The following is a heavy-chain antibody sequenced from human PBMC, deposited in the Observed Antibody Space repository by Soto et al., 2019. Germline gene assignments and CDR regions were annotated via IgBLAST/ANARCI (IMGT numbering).Heavy chain of an antibody. J-gene: IGHJ4*01. CDR2: ISGYIGKT. CDR1: GYTFTNYD. CDR3: ARGLGDLDY. Sequence: QVQLVQSGAEVKKPGASVTVSCKTSGYTFTNYDITWVRQAPGQGLEWMGWISGYIGKTIYAQKLQGRVNMTTETSTSTAFMELRNLTPDDTAVYYCARGLGDLDYWGHGTLATVSS. D-gene: IGHD2-21*02. V-gene: IGHV1-18*01.